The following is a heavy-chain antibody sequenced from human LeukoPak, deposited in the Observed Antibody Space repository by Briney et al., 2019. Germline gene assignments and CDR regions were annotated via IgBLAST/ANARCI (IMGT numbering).Heavy chain of an antibody. CDR3: ARVTYGSGSYTLYYFDY. D-gene: IGHD3-10*01. J-gene: IGHJ4*02. V-gene: IGHV3-7*01. CDR1: GFTFSSCW. CDR2: IKQDGSEK. Sequence: GGSLRLSCAASGFTFSSCWMSWVRQAPGKGLKWVANIKQDGSEKYYVDSVKGRFTISRDNAKNSVYLQMNSLRVEDTAVYYCARVTYGSGSYTLYYFDYWGQGTLVTVSS.